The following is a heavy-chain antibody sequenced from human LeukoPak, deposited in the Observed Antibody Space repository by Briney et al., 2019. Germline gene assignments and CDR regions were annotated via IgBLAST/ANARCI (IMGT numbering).Heavy chain of an antibody. J-gene: IGHJ4*02. D-gene: IGHD3-10*01. CDR2: ISSNGGST. Sequence: GGSLRLSCAASGFTFSSYAMHWVRQAPGKGLEYVSAISSNGGSTYYANSVKGRFTISRDNSKNTLYLQMGSLRAEDTAVYYCAKGHYYGSGSYWVWGQGTLVTVSS. CDR1: GFTFSSYA. V-gene: IGHV3-64*01. CDR3: AKGHYYGSGSYWV.